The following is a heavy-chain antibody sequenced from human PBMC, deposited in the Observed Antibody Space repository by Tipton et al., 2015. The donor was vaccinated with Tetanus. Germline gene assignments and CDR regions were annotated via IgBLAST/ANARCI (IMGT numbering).Heavy chain of an antibody. CDR2: INHSGST. CDR1: GGSFSGYY. D-gene: IGHD3-22*01. J-gene: IGHJ4*02. V-gene: IGHV4-34*01. Sequence: LRLSCAVYGGSFSGYYWSWIRQPPGKGLEWIGEINHSGSTNYNPSLKSRVTISVDTSKNQFSLKLSSVTAADTAVYYCARRRGRGYFDYWGQGTLVTVSS. CDR3: ARRRGRGYFDY.